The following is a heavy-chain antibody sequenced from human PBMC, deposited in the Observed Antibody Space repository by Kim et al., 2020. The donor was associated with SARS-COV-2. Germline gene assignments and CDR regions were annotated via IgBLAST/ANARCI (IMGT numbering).Heavy chain of an antibody. Sequence: GGSLRLSCAASGFTFSSYSMNWVRQAPGKGLEWVSSISSSSSYIYYADSVKGRFTISRDNAKNSLYLQMNSLRAEDTAVYYCARDWKYCSGGSCLIKPFDYWGQGTLVTVSS. CDR2: ISSSSSYI. J-gene: IGHJ4*02. D-gene: IGHD2-15*01. CDR3: ARDWKYCSGGSCLIKPFDY. V-gene: IGHV3-21*01. CDR1: GFTFSSYS.